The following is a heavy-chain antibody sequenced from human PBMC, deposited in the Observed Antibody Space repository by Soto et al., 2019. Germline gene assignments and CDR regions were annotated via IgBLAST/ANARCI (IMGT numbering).Heavy chain of an antibody. D-gene: IGHD3-3*01. CDR2: IYYSGST. J-gene: IGHJ6*02. Sequence: SETLSLTCTVSGGSISSGGYYWSWIRQHPGKGLEWIGYIYYSGSTYYNPSLKSRVTISVDTSKNQFSLKLSSVTAADTAVYYCARTIFGVVIPNLYYHYYGMDVWGQGTTVTVSS. CDR3: ARTIFGVVIPNLYYHYYGMDV. V-gene: IGHV4-31*03. CDR1: GGSISSGGYY.